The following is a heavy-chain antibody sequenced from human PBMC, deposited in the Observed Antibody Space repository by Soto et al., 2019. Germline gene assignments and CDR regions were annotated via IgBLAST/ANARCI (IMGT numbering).Heavy chain of an antibody. CDR1: GGSISSSSYY. D-gene: IGHD6-19*01. J-gene: IGHJ4*02. Sequence: QLQLQESGPGLVKPSETLSLTCTVSGGSISSSSYYWGWIRQPPGKGLEWIGSIYYSGSTYYNPSLKSRVTISVDTSKNQFSLKLSSVTAADTAVYYCARRRPYSSGWYWDYWGQGTLVTVSS. CDR2: IYYSGST. CDR3: ARRRPYSSGWYWDY. V-gene: IGHV4-39*01.